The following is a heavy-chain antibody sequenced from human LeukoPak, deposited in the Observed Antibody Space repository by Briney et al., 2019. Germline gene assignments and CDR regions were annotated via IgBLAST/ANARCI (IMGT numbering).Heavy chain of an antibody. J-gene: IGHJ4*02. CDR1: GYTFTSYA. CDR2: INTNTGNP. D-gene: IGHD5-18*01. Sequence: GASVTVSCTASGYTFTSYAMNWVRQAPGQGLEWMGWINTNTGNPTYAQGFTGRFVFSLDTSVSTAYLQISSLKAEDTAVYYCARGGKDTAMVTVTHYWGQGTLVTVSS. CDR3: ARGGKDTAMVTVTHY. V-gene: IGHV7-4-1*02.